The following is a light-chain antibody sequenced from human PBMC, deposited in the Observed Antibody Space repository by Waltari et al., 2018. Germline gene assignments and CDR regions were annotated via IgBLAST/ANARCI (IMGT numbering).Light chain of an antibody. J-gene: IGKJ1*01. CDR1: QSLLYSSNNKNY. V-gene: IGKV4-1*01. Sequence: DIVMTQSPDSLAVSLGERATINCKSSQSLLYSSNNKNYLAWYQLKPGQPPKLLIYWASSRESWVPDRFSGSGSGTDFTLTISSLQADDVAVYYCQQYYRSPPWTFGQGTKVEIK. CDR2: WAS. CDR3: QQYYRSPPWT.